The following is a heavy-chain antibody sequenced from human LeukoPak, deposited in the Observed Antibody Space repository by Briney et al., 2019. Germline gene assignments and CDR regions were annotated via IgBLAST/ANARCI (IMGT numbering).Heavy chain of an antibody. D-gene: IGHD3-10*01. CDR3: ARARGHTYYYGSGSYYPYDWFDP. V-gene: IGHV4-39*07. CDR1: GGSISSSSYY. J-gene: IGHJ5*02. Sequence: SETLSLTCTVSGGSISSSSYYWGWIRQPPGKGLEWIGSIYYSGSTYYNPSLKSRVTISVDTSKNQFSLKLSSVTAADTAVYYCARARGHTYYYGSGSYYPYDWFDPWGQGTLVTVSS. CDR2: IYYSGST.